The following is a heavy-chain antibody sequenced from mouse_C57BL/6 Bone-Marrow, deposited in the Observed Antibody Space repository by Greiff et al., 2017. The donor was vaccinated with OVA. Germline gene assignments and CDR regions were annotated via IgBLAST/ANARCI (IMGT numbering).Heavy chain of an antibody. Sequence: VQLQQSGAELVKPGASVKLSCKTSGYTLTSYWMHWVKQRPGQGLEWIGMIHPNSGSTNYNEKFKSKATLTVDKSSSTAYMQLSSLTSEDSAVYYCARGGFYYSNYVGWDFDVGGTGTTVTVSS. V-gene: IGHV1-64*01. D-gene: IGHD2-5*01. CDR3: ARGGFYYSNYVGWDFDV. CDR2: IHPNSGST. CDR1: GYTLTSYW. J-gene: IGHJ1*03.